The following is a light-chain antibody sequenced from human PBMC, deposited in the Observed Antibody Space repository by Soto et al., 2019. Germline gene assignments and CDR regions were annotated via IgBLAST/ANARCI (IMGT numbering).Light chain of an antibody. Sequence: EILMTQSPATLSVSPWERATLSCRASQSVSNYLAWYQQIPGQPPRLLIYGASTRATGIPARFSGSGSGTEFTLTISSLQSEDYGVYFCQQYVNWPKTFGHGTKVDIK. CDR1: QSVSNY. CDR2: GAS. CDR3: QQYVNWPKT. J-gene: IGKJ1*01. V-gene: IGKV3-15*01.